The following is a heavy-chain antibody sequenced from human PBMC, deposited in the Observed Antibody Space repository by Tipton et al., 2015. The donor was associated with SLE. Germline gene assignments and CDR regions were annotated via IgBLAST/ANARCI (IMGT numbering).Heavy chain of an antibody. CDR3: ASGDVGLFAHHGMDV. D-gene: IGHD3-10*01. J-gene: IGHJ6*02. CDR2: IYYTGST. V-gene: IGHV4-39*01. CDR1: GGSITSSSDY. Sequence: LRLSCTVSGGSITSSSDYWGWIRQPPGKGLEWIGTIYYTGSTNSSPSLRSRLTMSIDTSKNQFSLKLSSVTAADTAVYYCASGDVGLFAHHGMDVWGQGTTVTVSS.